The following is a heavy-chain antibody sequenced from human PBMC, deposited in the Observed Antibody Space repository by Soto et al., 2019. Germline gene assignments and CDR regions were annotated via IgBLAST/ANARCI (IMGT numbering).Heavy chain of an antibody. J-gene: IGHJ6*03. CDR1: GFTFSSYG. D-gene: IGHD3-16*01. CDR2: IWYDGSNK. V-gene: IGHV3-33*01. CDR3: ARDGAGFYYYMDV. Sequence: PGGSLRLSCAASGFTFSSYGMHWVRQAPGKGLEWVAVIWYDGSNKYYADSVKGRFTISRDNSKSTLYLQMNSLRAEDTAVYYFARDGAGFYYYMDVWGKGTKVTVPS.